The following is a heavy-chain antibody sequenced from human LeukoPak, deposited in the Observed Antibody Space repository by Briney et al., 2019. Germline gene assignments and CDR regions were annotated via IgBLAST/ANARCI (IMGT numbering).Heavy chain of an antibody. J-gene: IGHJ4*02. Sequence: LPGGSLRLSCAASGFTFNDYAVHWVRQAPGKGLEWVAVISYDGGTKYYADSVRGRFTISRDNSKNTLYLQMNSLRAEDTAVYYCARDNRVVLYTNSWYFDFWGQGTLVTVSS. D-gene: IGHD2-15*01. CDR1: GFTFNDYA. V-gene: IGHV3-30-3*01. CDR2: ISYDGGTK. CDR3: ARDNRVVLYTNSWYFDF.